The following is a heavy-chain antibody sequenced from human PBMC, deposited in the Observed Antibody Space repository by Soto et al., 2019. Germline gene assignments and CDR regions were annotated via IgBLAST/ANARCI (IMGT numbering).Heavy chain of an antibody. D-gene: IGHD6-13*01. CDR1: GFTFSSYS. CDR2: ISGSSSTI. J-gene: IGHJ4*02. CDR3: ARDWGAAAGLYYFDY. V-gene: IGHV3-48*01. Sequence: SLRLSCAASGFTFSSYSMNWVRQAPGKGLEWVSYISGSSSTIYYADSVKGRFTISRDSAKNSLCLQMNSLRAEDTAVYYCARDWGAAAGLYYFDYWGQGTLVTVSS.